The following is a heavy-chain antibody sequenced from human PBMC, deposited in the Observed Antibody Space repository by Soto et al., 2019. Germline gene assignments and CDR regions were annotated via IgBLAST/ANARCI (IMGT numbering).Heavy chain of an antibody. D-gene: IGHD2-8*01. CDR2: IYYSGST. V-gene: IGHV4-31*03. Sequence: SETLSLTCTVSGGSISSGGYYWSWIRQHPGKGLEWIGYIYYSGSTYYNPSLKSRVTISVDTSKNKYSLKRSTVTAADTAVYYCAASSGNCTNGVCYSFDYWGQGTLVTVSS. CDR1: GGSISSGGYY. CDR3: AASSGNCTNGVCYSFDY. J-gene: IGHJ4*02.